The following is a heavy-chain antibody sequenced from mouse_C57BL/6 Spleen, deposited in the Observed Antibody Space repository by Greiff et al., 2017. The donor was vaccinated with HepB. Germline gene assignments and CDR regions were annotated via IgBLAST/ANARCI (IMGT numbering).Heavy chain of an antibody. CDR1: GFTFSDYY. CDR3: ARQGRDAMDY. V-gene: IGHV5-12*01. CDR2: ISNGGGST. Sequence: EVKVVESGGGLVQPGGSLKLSCAASGFTFSDYYMYWVRQTPEKRLEWVAYISNGGGSTYYPDTVKGRFTISRDNAKNTLYLQMSRLKSEDTAMYYCARQGRDAMDYWGQGTSVTVSS. J-gene: IGHJ4*01.